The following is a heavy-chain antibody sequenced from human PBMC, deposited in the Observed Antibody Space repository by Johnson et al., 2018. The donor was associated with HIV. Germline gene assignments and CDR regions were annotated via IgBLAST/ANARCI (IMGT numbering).Heavy chain of an antibody. Sequence: MLLVESGGGLVQPGGSLRLSCAASGFTFSNYWMSWVRQAPGKGLEWVANIKQDGSEKYYVDSVKGRFTISRDNAKNSLYLQMNSLRAEDTAVYYCARDAPRYSFDIWGQGTMVIVSS. CDR3: ARDAPRYSFDI. V-gene: IGHV3-7*01. CDR1: GFTFSNYW. CDR2: IKQDGSEK. D-gene: IGHD2-21*01. J-gene: IGHJ3*02.